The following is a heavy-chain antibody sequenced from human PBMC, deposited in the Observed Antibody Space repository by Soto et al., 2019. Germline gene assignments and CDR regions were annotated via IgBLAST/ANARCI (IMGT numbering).Heavy chain of an antibody. CDR3: ARVWYYYDSSGYPDAFDI. CDR2: IYYSGST. D-gene: IGHD3-22*01. V-gene: IGHV4-31*03. Sequence: QVQLQESGPGLVKPSQTLSLTCTVSGGSISSGGYYWSWIRQHPGKGLEWIGYIYYSGSTYYNPSLKSRVTISVDTSKNQFSLKLSSVTVADTAVYYCARVWYYYDSSGYPDAFDIWGQGTMVTVSS. CDR1: GGSISSGGYY. J-gene: IGHJ3*02.